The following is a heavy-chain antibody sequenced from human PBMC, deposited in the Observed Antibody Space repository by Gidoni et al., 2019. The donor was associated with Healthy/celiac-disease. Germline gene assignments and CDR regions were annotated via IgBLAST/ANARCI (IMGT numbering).Heavy chain of an antibody. V-gene: IGHV4-39*01. CDR2: IYYSGST. CDR3: ARQGSHSIVVVPAARVGNWFDP. CDR1: GGSISSSSYY. Sequence: QLQLQESGPGLVKPSETLSLTCTVSGGSISSSSYYLAWIRPPPGKGLEWIGSIYYSGSTYYNPSLKSRVTISVDTSKNQFSLKLSSVTAADTAVYYCARQGSHSIVVVPAARVGNWFDPWGQGTLVTVSS. D-gene: IGHD2-2*01. J-gene: IGHJ5*02.